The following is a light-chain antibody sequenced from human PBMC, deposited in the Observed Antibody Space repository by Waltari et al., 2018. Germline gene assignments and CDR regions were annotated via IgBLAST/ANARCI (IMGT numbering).Light chain of an antibody. V-gene: IGKV3-11*01. Sequence: EIVLTQSPATRSLSPGERATLSCRASQSISYYLAWYQQKSGQAPRLLIYDASNRAAGIPARFSGSGSGAYFTLTIGSLEPEDFAVYYCQHRSNWPPSLTFGGGTKVEIK. CDR2: DAS. CDR3: QHRSNWPPSLT. J-gene: IGKJ4*01. CDR1: QSISYY.